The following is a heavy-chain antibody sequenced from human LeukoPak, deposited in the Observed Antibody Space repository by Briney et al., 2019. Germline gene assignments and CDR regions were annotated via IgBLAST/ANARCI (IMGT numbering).Heavy chain of an antibody. CDR1: GGSISGYF. CDR3: ARRYCSGGNCYHFDY. V-gene: IGHV4-59*01. D-gene: IGHD2-15*01. J-gene: IGHJ4*02. Sequence: SETLSLTCTVSGGSISGYFWSWIRQPPGKGLEWIGYIYCIGSTNYNPSLESRVTISVDTSKNKFSLKLSSLTAADTAVYYCARRYCSGGNCYHFDYWGQGTLVTVSS. CDR2: IYCIGST.